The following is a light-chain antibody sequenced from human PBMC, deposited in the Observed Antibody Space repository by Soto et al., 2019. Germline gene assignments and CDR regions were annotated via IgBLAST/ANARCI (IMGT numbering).Light chain of an antibody. CDR1: NSDVGGYNY. Sequence: QSALTQPPSASWSPGQSVTISCTGTNSDVGGYNYVSWYQQHPGKAPKLMIYEVSKRPSGVPDRFSGSKSGNTASLTVSGLQAEDEADYYCSSYAGSNNLVFGGGTKVTVL. J-gene: IGLJ2*01. CDR3: SSYAGSNNLV. V-gene: IGLV2-8*01. CDR2: EVS.